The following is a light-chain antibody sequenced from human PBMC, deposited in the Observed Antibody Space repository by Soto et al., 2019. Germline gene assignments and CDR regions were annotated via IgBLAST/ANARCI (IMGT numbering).Light chain of an antibody. CDR2: DVN. V-gene: IGLV2-11*01. CDR3: CSYIGSYSYV. CDR1: SSDVGNYNS. J-gene: IGLJ1*01. Sequence: QSALTQPRSVSGSPGQSVTISCTGTSSDVGNYNSVSWYQLHPGKAPKLMIYDVNKWPSGVPDRFSGSKSGNTASLTISGLQAEDEADYYCCSYIGSYSYVFGTGTKVTVL.